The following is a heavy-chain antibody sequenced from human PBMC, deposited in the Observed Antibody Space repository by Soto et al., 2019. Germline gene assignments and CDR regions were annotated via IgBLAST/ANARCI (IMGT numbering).Heavy chain of an antibody. CDR3: ARGPRLYSSSWYLSFDY. V-gene: IGHV4-30-2*01. Sequence: QLQLQESGSGLVKPSQTLSLTCAVSGGSISSGGYSWSWIRQPPGKGLEWIGYIYHSGRTYYNPSPKGRDTIPVDRSKNQFSLKLSSVTAADTAVYYCARGPRLYSSSWYLSFDYWGQGTLVTVSS. D-gene: IGHD6-13*01. CDR1: GGSISSGGYS. J-gene: IGHJ4*02. CDR2: IYHSGRT.